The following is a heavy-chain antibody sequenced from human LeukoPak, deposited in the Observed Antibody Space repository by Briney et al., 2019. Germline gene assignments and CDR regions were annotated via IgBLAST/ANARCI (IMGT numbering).Heavy chain of an antibody. V-gene: IGHV3-23*01. J-gene: IGHJ4*02. CDR2: ISGSGGST. CDR3: AKITKATTPNY. D-gene: IGHD4-17*01. Sequence: GGSLRLSCAASGFTFSSYAMSWVRQAPGKGLEWVSAISGSGGSTYYADSVKGRFSISRDNSKNTVYLQMSDLRAEDTAVYYCAKITKATTPNYWGQGTLVTVSS. CDR1: GFTFSSYA.